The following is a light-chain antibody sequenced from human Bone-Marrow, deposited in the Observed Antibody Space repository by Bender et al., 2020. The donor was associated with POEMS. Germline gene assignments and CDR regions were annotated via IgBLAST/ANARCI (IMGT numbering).Light chain of an antibody. CDR1: SSNIGDLNY. CDR3: SSYAGSSLVGV. V-gene: IGLV2-8*01. J-gene: IGLJ3*02. Sequence: QSALTQPPSASGSPGQSVTISCTGSSSNIGDLNYVSWYQQHPGKAPNLMIYEVTKRPSGVPDRFSGSKSGNTASLTVSGLQADDEADYCCSSYAGSSLVGVFGGRTKLPVL. CDR2: EVT.